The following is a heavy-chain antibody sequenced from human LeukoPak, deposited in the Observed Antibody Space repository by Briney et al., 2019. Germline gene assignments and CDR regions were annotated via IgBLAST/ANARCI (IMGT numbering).Heavy chain of an antibody. V-gene: IGHV1-18*01. Sequence: ASVKVSCKVSGYTFTSFVIGGGRQAPGQGLGWLGWISAYNGNTNYAQKLQGRVTMTTDTSTSTAYMELRSLRSDDTAVYYCARGESSTSCYTDSWGQGTLVTVSS. CDR3: ARGESSTSCYTDS. D-gene: IGHD2-2*02. CDR2: ISAYNGNT. CDR1: GYTFTSFV. J-gene: IGHJ5*02.